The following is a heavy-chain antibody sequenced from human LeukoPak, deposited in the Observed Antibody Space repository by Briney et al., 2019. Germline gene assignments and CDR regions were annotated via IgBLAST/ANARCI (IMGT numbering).Heavy chain of an antibody. J-gene: IGHJ4*02. Sequence: PSETLSLTCTVSGGSISSYYWSWIRQPPGKGLERIGYIYYSGSTNYNPSLKSRVTISVDTSKNQFSLKLSSVTAADTAVYYCARVNYDSSGYSYYFDYWGQGTLVTVSS. CDR2: IYYSGST. CDR3: ARVNYDSSGYSYYFDY. CDR1: GGSISSYY. V-gene: IGHV4-59*01. D-gene: IGHD3-22*01.